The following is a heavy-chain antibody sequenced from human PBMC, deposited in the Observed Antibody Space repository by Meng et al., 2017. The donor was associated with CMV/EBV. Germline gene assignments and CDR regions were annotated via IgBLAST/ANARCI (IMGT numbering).Heavy chain of an antibody. CDR1: GFTFSSYA. CDR3: ARRESTSCYRSCGMDV. Sequence: GGPLRLSCAASGFTFSSYAMHWVRQAPGKGLEWVAVISYDGSNKYYADSVKGRFTISRDNSKNTLYLQMNSLRAEDTAVYYCARRESTSCYRSCGMDVWGQGTTVTVSS. J-gene: IGHJ6*02. D-gene: IGHD2-2*02. CDR2: ISYDGSNK. V-gene: IGHV3-30-3*01.